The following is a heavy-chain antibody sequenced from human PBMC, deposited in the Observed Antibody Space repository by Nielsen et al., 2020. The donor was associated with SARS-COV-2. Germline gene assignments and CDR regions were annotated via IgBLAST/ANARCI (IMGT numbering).Heavy chain of an antibody. Sequence: GESLKISCAASGFTFSSLWMSWVRQVPGKGLEWVADIKPDGSEKVYVDSVKGRFTISRDNAKNSLYLQMNSLRAEDTALYYCAKDPGPIAAACDYWGQGTLVTVSS. V-gene: IGHV3-7*03. D-gene: IGHD6-13*01. J-gene: IGHJ4*02. CDR1: GFTFSSLW. CDR3: AKDPGPIAAACDY. CDR2: IKPDGSEK.